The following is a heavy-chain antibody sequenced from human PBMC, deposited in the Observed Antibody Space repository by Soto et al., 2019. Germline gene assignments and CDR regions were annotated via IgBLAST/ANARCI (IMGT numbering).Heavy chain of an antibody. Sequence: PSETLSLTCTVSGGSISSYYWSWIRQPPGKGLEWIGYIYYSGSTNYNPSLKSRVTISVDTSKNQFSLKLSSVTAADTAVYYCAISSGYSGYDYYYYYVMDVWGQGTTVTVSS. D-gene: IGHD5-12*01. J-gene: IGHJ6*02. V-gene: IGHV4-59*01. CDR3: AISSGYSGYDYYYYYVMDV. CDR1: GGSISSYY. CDR2: IYYSGST.